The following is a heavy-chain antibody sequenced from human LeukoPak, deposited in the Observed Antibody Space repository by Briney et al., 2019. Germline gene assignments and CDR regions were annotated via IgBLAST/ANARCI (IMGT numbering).Heavy chain of an antibody. J-gene: IGHJ6*02. V-gene: IGHV4-59*12. D-gene: IGHD2-15*01. CDR1: GGSFSGYY. Sequence: PETLSLTCAVYGGSFSGYYWSWIRQPPGKGLEWIGYIYYSGSTNYNPSLKSRVTISVDTSKNQFSLKLSSVTAADTAVYYCARGPGSKKKVGVYGMDVWGQGTTVTVSS. CDR3: ARGPGSKKKVGVYGMDV. CDR2: IYYSGST.